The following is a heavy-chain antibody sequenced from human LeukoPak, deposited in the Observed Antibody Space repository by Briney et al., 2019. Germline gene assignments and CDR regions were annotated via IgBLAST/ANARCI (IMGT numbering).Heavy chain of an antibody. CDR2: ISSSGSTI. V-gene: IGHV3-48*04. Sequence: GGSLRLSCAASGFSFSTYTMNWVRQAPGKGLEWVSYISSSGSTIYYADSVKGRFTISRDNAKNSLYLQMNSLRAEDTAVYYCAELGITMIGGVWGKGTTVTISS. CDR3: AELGITMIGGV. CDR1: GFSFSTYT. J-gene: IGHJ6*04. D-gene: IGHD3-10*02.